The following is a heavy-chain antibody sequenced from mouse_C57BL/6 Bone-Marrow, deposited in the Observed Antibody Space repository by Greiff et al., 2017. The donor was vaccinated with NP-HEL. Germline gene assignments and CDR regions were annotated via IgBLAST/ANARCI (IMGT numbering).Heavy chain of an antibody. CDR3: ARGAAQATSWFAY. CDR2: IRNKANGYTT. D-gene: IGHD3-2*02. J-gene: IGHJ3*01. CDR1: GFTFTDYY. Sequence: EVKVEESGGGLVQPGGSLSLSCAASGFTFTDYYMSWVRQPPGKALEWLGFIRNKANGYTTEYSASVKGRFTISRDNSQSILYLQMNALRAEDSATYYCARGAAQATSWFAYWGQGTLVTVSA. V-gene: IGHV7-3*01.